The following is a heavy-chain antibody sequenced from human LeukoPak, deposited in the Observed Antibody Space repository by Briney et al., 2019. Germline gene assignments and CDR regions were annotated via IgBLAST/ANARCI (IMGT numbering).Heavy chain of an antibody. D-gene: IGHD3-22*01. CDR3: AKDSAYYLYYFDY. CDR2: IRYDGSNK. V-gene: IGHV3-30*02. J-gene: IGHJ4*02. Sequence: GGSLRLSCASSGFTFSTYGIHWVRQAPGKGLEWVAFIRYDGSNKYYADFVQGRFTISRDNSKNTVHLQMNSLRAEDTAVYYCAKDSAYYLYYFDYLGQGTLVTVFS. CDR1: GFTFSTYG.